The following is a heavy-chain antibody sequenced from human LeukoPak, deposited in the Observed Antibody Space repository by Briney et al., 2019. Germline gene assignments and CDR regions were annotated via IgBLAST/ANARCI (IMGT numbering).Heavy chain of an antibody. J-gene: IGHJ3*02. Sequence: GESLKISCEGSGYSFTSYWIGWVRQMPGKGLDWMGIIYPGDSDTRYSPSFQGQVTISADKSISTAYLQWSTLKASDTAMYYCARTGYSSGWYGGFDIWGQGTLVTVSS. CDR3: ARTGYSSGWYGGFDI. CDR2: IYPGDSDT. V-gene: IGHV5-51*01. CDR1: GYSFTSYW. D-gene: IGHD6-19*01.